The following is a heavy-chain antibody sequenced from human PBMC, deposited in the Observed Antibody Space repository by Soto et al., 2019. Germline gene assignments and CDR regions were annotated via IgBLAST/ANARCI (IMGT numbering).Heavy chain of an antibody. V-gene: IGHV1-69*01. CDR3: AIGVVVVAASQLGWFDP. CDR2: IIPMFGTA. CDR1: GGTFSRDA. J-gene: IGHJ5*02. D-gene: IGHD2-15*01. Sequence: QVQLVQSGAEVKNPGSSVKVSCKASGGTFSRDAISWVRQAPGQGLEWMGGIIPMFGTAKYVQKFQGRLTITADESTTTAYMELRSLRSDDTAVYYCAIGVVVVAASQLGWFDPWGQGTLVTVSS.